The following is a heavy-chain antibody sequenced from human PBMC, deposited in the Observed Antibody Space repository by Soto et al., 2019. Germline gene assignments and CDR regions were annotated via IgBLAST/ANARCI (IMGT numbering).Heavy chain of an antibody. J-gene: IGHJ6*02. D-gene: IGHD3-10*01. Sequence: GGSLRLSCAASGFTFSSYSMNWVRQAPGKGLEWVSSISSSSSYIYYADSVKGRFTISRDNAKNSLYLQMNSLRAEDTAVYYCARDTGHMVRGVMGSSYGMDVWGQGTTVTVSS. CDR2: ISSSSSYI. V-gene: IGHV3-21*01. CDR1: GFTFSSYS. CDR3: ARDTGHMVRGVMGSSYGMDV.